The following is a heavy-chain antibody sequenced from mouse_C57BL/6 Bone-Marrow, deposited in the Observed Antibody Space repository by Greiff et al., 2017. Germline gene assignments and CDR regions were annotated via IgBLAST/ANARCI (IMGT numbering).Heavy chain of an antibody. CDR3: TDDYEGYFDY. J-gene: IGHJ2*01. CDR1: GFNIKDYY. CDR2: IDPGDGDT. D-gene: IGHD2-4*01. Sequence: VQLQQSGAELVRPGASVKLSCTASGFNIKDYYMHWVKQRPEQGLEWIGRIDPGDGDTEYAPKFQGKATMTAETSSNTAYLQLSSLTSEDTAVYYCTDDYEGYFDYWGQGTTLTVSS. V-gene: IGHV14-1*01.